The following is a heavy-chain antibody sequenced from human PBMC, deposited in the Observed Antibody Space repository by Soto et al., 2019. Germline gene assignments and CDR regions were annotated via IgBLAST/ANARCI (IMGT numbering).Heavy chain of an antibody. V-gene: IGHV3-23*01. CDR1: GFSFGNYA. Sequence: GGSLRLSCITSGFSFGNYAMSWVRQAPGKGLEWVSTITSSGGGTYYAGSVRGRFSVSRDNAKNSLFLQMNSLRDEDTAVYYCARVAIASGGVIAVTYALDVWGQGTTVTVSS. CDR3: ARVAIASGGVIAVTYALDV. D-gene: IGHD3-16*02. CDR2: ITSSGGGT. J-gene: IGHJ6*02.